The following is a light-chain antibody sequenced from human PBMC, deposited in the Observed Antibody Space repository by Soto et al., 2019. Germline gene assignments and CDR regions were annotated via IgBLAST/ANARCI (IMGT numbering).Light chain of an antibody. CDR3: QQYYSYPRT. J-gene: IGKJ1*01. CDR1: QGISSY. V-gene: IGKV1-8*01. Sequence: AIRMTQFPSSLSASTGDRVTITCRASQGISSYLAWYHQKPRKAPKLLIYAASTLQNGVPSTFSGSGSGTDFTLTISCLQSEDFATYYCQQYYSYPRTFGQGTKVDIK. CDR2: AAS.